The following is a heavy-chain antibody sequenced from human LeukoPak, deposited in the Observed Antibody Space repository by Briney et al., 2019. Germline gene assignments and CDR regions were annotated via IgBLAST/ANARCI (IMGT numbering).Heavy chain of an antibody. CDR3: AKAPPVLLWFGELTNTDFDY. J-gene: IGHJ4*02. Sequence: EGSLRLSCAASGFTFSSYAMSWVRQAPGKGLEWVSAISGSGGSTYYADSVKGRFTISRDNSKNTLYLQMNSLRAEDTAVYYCAKAPPVLLWFGELTNTDFDYWGQGTLVTVSS. CDR1: GFTFSSYA. V-gene: IGHV3-23*01. D-gene: IGHD3-10*01. CDR2: ISGSGGST.